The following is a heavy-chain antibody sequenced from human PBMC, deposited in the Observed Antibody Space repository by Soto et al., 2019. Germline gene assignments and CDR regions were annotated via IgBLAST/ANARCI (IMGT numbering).Heavy chain of an antibody. CDR3: ARGFTYYYDSSGYSGY. CDR2: ISSSGSTI. J-gene: IGHJ4*02. D-gene: IGHD3-22*01. Sequence: GGSLRLSCAASGFTFSDYYMSWIRQAPGKGLEWVSYISSSGSTIYYADSVKGRFTISRDNAKNSLYLQMNSLRAEDTAVYYCARGFTYYYDSSGYSGYWGQGTLVTVSS. CDR1: GFTFSDYY. V-gene: IGHV3-11*01.